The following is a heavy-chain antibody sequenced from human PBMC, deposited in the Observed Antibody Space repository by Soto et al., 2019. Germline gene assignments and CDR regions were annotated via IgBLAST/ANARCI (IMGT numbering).Heavy chain of an antibody. Sequence: VQLVESGGGLVQPGGSLRLSCAASGFTFSSYSMNWVRQAPGKGLEWVSYISSSSSTIYYADSVKGRFTISRDNAKNSLYLQMNSLRDEDTAVYYCARDRRGYSNYVDYYGMDVWGQGTTVTVSS. J-gene: IGHJ6*02. CDR1: GFTFSSYS. V-gene: IGHV3-48*02. CDR2: ISSSSSTI. D-gene: IGHD4-4*01. CDR3: ARDRRGYSNYVDYYGMDV.